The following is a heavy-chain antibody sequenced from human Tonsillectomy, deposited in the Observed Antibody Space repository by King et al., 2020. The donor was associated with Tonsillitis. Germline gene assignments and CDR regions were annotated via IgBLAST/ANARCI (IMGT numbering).Heavy chain of an antibody. V-gene: IGHV3-23*04. CDR3: AKDQALILTGQGALDI. CDR2: ISGASYGT. J-gene: IGHJ3*02. D-gene: IGHD3-9*01. CDR1: GFTFSGYA. Sequence: VQLVESGGGLVQPGGSLRLSCAASGFTFSGYAMNWVRQSPGKGLEWVSAISGASYGTYYADSVRGRFTISRDNSENTLYLQMSSLRPEDTAVYYCAKDQALILTGQGALDIWGQGTRVTVSS.